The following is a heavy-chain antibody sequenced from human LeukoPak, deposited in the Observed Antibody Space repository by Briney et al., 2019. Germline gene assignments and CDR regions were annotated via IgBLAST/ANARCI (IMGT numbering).Heavy chain of an antibody. CDR1: GFTFEDYG. D-gene: IGHD3-16*02. Sequence: GGSLRLSCAASGFTFEDYGMSWVRQVPGKGLEWVSGINWNGDSTGYRDSVKGRFTISRDNAKNSRYLQMDSLTAEDTAFYYCARTIWGSYRYYSPFGWYFDIWGRGTLVTVSS. V-gene: IGHV3-20*04. J-gene: IGHJ2*01. CDR3: ARTIWGSYRYYSPFGWYFDI. CDR2: INWNGDST.